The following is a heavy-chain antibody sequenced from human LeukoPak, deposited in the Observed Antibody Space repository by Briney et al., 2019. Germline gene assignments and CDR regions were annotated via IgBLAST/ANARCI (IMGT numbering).Heavy chain of an antibody. J-gene: IGHJ6*02. CDR3: ARGLTGYYPYYYGMDV. CDR1: GFTVSSNY. V-gene: IGHV3-66*01. CDR2: IYSGGST. D-gene: IGHD3-9*01. Sequence: HPGGSLRLSCAASGFTVSSNYMSWVRQAPGKGLEWVSVIYSGGSTYYADSVKGRFTISRDNSKSTLYLQMNSLRAEDTAVYYCARGLTGYYPYYYGMDVWGQGTTVTVSS.